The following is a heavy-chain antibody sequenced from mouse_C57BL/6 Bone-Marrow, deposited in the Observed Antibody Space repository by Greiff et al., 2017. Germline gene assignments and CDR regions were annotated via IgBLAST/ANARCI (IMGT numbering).Heavy chain of an antibody. Sequence: QVQLQQPGAELVKPGASVKLSCKASGYTFTSYWMQWVKQRPGQGLEWIGEIDPSDSYTNYNQKFKGKATLTVDTSSSTAYMQLSSLTSEDSAVYYCAEGDYGSSPWFAYWGQGTLVTVSA. V-gene: IGHV1-50*01. CDR1: GYTFTSYW. J-gene: IGHJ3*01. D-gene: IGHD1-1*01. CDR2: IDPSDSYT. CDR3: AEGDYGSSPWFAY.